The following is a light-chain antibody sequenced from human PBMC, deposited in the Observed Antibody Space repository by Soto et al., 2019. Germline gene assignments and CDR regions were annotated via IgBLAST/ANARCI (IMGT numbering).Light chain of an antibody. Sequence: DIVMTQSPLSLPVTPGEPASISCKSSQSLLHENGYTYLDWYLQKPGQSPQLLIYLGSNRASGVPDRFSGSGSGTDFTLKISTVEAEDVGIYYCMQALQSPWTFGQGTKVEIK. CDR3: MQALQSPWT. V-gene: IGKV2-28*01. CDR1: QSLLHENGYTY. CDR2: LGS. J-gene: IGKJ1*01.